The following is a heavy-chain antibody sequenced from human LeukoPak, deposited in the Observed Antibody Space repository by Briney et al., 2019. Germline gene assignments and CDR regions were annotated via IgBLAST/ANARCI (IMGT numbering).Heavy chain of an antibody. V-gene: IGHV3-21*01. CDR3: TRESYLGYCSGGSCYSVYYFDY. D-gene: IGHD2-15*01. CDR2: INSRSGYI. J-gene: IGHJ4*02. CDR1: GFTFSSQS. Sequence: KPGGSLRLSCAASGFTFSSQSMSWVRQAPGKGLEWVSSINSRSGYIYFADSVKGRFTISRDNAKNSLYLQMNSLRAEDTAVYYCTRESYLGYCSGGSCYSVYYFDYWGQGTLVTVSS.